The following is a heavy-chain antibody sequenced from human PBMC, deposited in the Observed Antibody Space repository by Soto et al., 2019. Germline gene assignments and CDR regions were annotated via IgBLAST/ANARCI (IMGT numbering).Heavy chain of an antibody. D-gene: IGHD2-15*01. CDR2: ISSSGSTI. J-gene: IGHJ6*02. V-gene: IGHV3-48*03. CDR1: GFTFSSYE. CDR3: ARVAATAYYYYYGMDV. Sequence: PGGSLRLSCAASGFTFSSYEMNWVRQAPGKGLEWVSYISSSGSTIYYADSMKGRFTISRDNAKNSLYLQMNSLRAEDTAVYYCARVAATAYYYYYGMDVWGQGTTVTVSS.